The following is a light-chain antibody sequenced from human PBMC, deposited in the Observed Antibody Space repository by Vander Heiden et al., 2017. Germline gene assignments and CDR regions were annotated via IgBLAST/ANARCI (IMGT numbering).Light chain of an antibody. V-gene: IGKV1-27*01. CDR1: QGISSD. Sequence: DVQLTQSPSSLSAPVGGRVTITCRASQGISSDLAWYQVKPGKVPKVLIYAASTLESGVPPRFSGSGAGSDFTLTISSLQPEDGATYFCQNYNRVPLGFGGGTKVEIK. CDR2: AAS. J-gene: IGKJ4*01. CDR3: QNYNRVPLG.